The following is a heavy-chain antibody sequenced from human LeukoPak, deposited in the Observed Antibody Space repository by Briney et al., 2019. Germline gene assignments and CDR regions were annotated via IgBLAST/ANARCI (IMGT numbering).Heavy chain of an antibody. Sequence: GGSLRLSCAASGFTFSSYGMHWIRQAPGKGLEWVAFIRNDGSITYYADSVKGRFTISRDNAKNSLYLQVNSLRAEDTAVYYCARAAYNYGSGSYRFWGQGTLVTVSS. CDR2: IRNDGSIT. CDR3: ARAAYNYGSGSYRF. D-gene: IGHD3-10*01. CDR1: GFTFSSYG. V-gene: IGHV3-30*02. J-gene: IGHJ4*02.